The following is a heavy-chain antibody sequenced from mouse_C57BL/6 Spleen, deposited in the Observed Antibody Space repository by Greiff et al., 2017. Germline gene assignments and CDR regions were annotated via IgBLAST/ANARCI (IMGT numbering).Heavy chain of an antibody. CDR3: AREDTTVAPYAMDY. Sequence: EVKLMESGGGLVKPGGSLKLSCAASGFTFSSYAMSWVRQTPEKRLEWVATISDGGSYTYYPDNVKGRFTISRDNAKNNLYLQMSHLKSEDTAMYYCAREDTTVAPYAMDYWGQGTSVTVSS. J-gene: IGHJ4*01. CDR2: ISDGGSYT. V-gene: IGHV5-4*01. CDR1: GFTFSSYA. D-gene: IGHD1-1*01.